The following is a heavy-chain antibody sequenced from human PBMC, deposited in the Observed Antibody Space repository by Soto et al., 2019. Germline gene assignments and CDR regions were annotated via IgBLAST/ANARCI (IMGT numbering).Heavy chain of an antibody. CDR2: ISYDGSNK. V-gene: IGHV3-30*18. J-gene: IGHJ6*02. CDR3: AKDKGGTYYDFWSGYHSNGMDV. Sequence: GGSLRLSCAASGFTFSSYGMHWVRQAPGKGLEWVAVISYDGSNKYYADSVKGRFTISRDNSKNTLYLQMNSLRAEDTAVYYCAKDKGGTYYDFWSGYHSNGMDVWGQGTTVTVS. CDR1: GFTFSSYG. D-gene: IGHD3-3*01.